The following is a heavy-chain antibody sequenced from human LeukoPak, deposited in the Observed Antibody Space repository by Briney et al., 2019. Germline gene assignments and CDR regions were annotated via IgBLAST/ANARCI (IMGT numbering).Heavy chain of an antibody. CDR2: ISYDGSNK. CDR1: GFTFSSYA. V-gene: IGHV3-30-3*01. Sequence: GGSLRLSCAASGFTFSSYAMHWVRQAPGKGLEWVAVISYDGSNKYYADSVKGRFTISRDNSKNTLYLQMNSLRAEDTALYYCAKDIHPLGLWLVSPTPDYWGQGTLVTVSS. CDR3: AKDIHPLGLWLVSPTPDY. J-gene: IGHJ4*02. D-gene: IGHD6-19*01.